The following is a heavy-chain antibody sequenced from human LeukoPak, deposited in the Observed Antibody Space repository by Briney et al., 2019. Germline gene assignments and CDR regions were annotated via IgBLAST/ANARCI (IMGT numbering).Heavy chain of an antibody. V-gene: IGHV3-11*01. CDR1: GFTFSDYY. Sequence: GGSLRLSCAASGFTFSDYYMSWIRQAPGKGLEWVSYISSSGRAIYYADSVRGRLTISRDNAKNSLYLQMNSLRVEDTAVYYCVIGSYHTGYFDYWGQGTLVTVSS. CDR3: VIGSYHTGYFDY. CDR2: ISSSGRAI. D-gene: IGHD1-26*01. J-gene: IGHJ4*02.